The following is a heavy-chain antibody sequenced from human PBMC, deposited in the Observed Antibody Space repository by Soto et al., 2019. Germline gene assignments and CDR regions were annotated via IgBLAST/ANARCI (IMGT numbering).Heavy chain of an antibody. Sequence: SETLSLTCTVSGGSISSHYWSWIRQPPGTGLEWIGYVSYSGSTNYNPSLKSRVTISVDTSKNQFSLKLSSVTAADTAVYYCVRDGRYCGSGIRYRIPSIDLWGPGTLVTVSS. CDR2: VSYSGST. CDR3: VRDGRYCGSGIRYRIPSIDL. D-gene: IGHD2-2*01. CDR1: GGSISSHY. V-gene: IGHV4-59*11. J-gene: IGHJ5*02.